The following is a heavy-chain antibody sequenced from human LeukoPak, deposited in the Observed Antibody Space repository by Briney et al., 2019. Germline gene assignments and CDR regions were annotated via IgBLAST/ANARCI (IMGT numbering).Heavy chain of an antibody. J-gene: IGHJ4*02. CDR2: IYYSGST. CDR3: ARLRAIQLWGTPRWYYFDY. CDR1: GGSISSSSYY. Sequence: SETLSLTCPVSGGSISSSSYYWGWIRQPPGKGLEWIGSIYYSGSTYYNPSLKSRVTISVDTSKNQFSLKLSSVTAADTAVYYCARLRAIQLWGTPRWYYFDYWGQGTLVTVSS. D-gene: IGHD5-18*01. V-gene: IGHV4-39*01.